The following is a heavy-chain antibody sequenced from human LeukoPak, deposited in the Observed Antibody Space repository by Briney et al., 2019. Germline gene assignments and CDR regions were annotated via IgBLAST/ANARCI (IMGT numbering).Heavy chain of an antibody. Sequence: GGSLRLSCAASGFTFSSYWMHWVRQAPGKGLVWVSRINSDGSSTMYADSVKGRFTISRDNAKNTLYLQMNSLRAEDTAVYYCARNDFWSGYFIDYWGQGTLVTVSS. CDR3: ARNDFWSGYFIDY. D-gene: IGHD3-3*01. CDR2: INSDGSST. J-gene: IGHJ4*02. CDR1: GFTFSSYW. V-gene: IGHV3-74*03.